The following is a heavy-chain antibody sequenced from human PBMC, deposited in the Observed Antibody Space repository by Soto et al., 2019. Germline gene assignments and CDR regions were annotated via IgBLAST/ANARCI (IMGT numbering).Heavy chain of an antibody. CDR3: ARLIHSSGADY. J-gene: IGHJ4*02. D-gene: IGHD6-19*01. Sequence: SETLSLTCAVSGGSISSSNWWSWVRQPPGKGLEWIGEISHSGSTNYNPSLKSRVTISVDKSKNQFSLELTSVTAADMAVYYCARLIHSSGADYWGQGTLVTVSS. CDR1: GGSISSSNW. V-gene: IGHV4-4*02. CDR2: ISHSGST.